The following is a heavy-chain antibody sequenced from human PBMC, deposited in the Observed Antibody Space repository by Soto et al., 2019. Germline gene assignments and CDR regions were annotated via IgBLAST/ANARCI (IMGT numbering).Heavy chain of an antibody. CDR2: INHSGST. V-gene: IGHV4-34*01. D-gene: IGHD3-22*01. CDR3: ARGPRTPCYYDSSGYVYFDY. J-gene: IGHJ4*02. Sequence: QVQLQQWGAGLLKPSETLSLTCAVYGGSFGGYYWSWIRQPPGKGLEWIGEINHSGSTNYNPSLKSRVTISVDTSKNQFSLKLSSVTAADTAVYYCARGPRTPCYYDSSGYVYFDYWGQGTLVTVSS. CDR1: GGSFGGYY.